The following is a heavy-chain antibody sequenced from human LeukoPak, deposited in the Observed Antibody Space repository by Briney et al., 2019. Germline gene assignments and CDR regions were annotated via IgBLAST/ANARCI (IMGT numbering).Heavy chain of an antibody. Sequence: SETLSLTCEIYGESFSVFYWRWIRQSPGKGLEWIGEINHSGSTNYNPSLKSRVTISVDTSKNQFSLKLSSVTAADTAVYYCARGKRGYSSSWYDYWGQGTLVTVSS. V-gene: IGHV4-34*01. CDR3: ARGKRGYSSSWYDY. D-gene: IGHD6-13*01. CDR1: GESFSVFY. CDR2: INHSGST. J-gene: IGHJ4*02.